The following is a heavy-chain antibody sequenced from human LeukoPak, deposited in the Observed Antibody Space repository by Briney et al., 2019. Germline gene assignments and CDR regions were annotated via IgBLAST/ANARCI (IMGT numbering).Heavy chain of an antibody. J-gene: IGHJ6*03. CDR2: INPTSGAT. D-gene: IGHD2-15*01. V-gene: IGHV1-2*02. CDR1: GYTFTVYY. Sequence: EASVKVSFKPSGYTFTVYYIHWVRPAPRQGLEWMGWINPTSGATNYAPKFQGRVTMTRDTSISTAYMELNSLRSDDTAVYFCARGVVAATFYYYMDVWGKGTTVTVSS. CDR3: ARGVVAATFYYYMDV.